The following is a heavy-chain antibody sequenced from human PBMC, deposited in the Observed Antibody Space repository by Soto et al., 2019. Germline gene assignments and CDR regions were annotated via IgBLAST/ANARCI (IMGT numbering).Heavy chain of an antibody. CDR3: ARQEGITMVRGGDYYYGMDV. V-gene: IGHV5-51*01. Sequence: PGESLKISCKGSGYSFTSYWIGWVRQMPGKGLEWMGIIYPGDSDTRYSPSFQGQVTISADKSISTAYLQWSSLKASDTAMYYCARQEGITMVRGGDYYYGMDVWGQGTTVTV. D-gene: IGHD3-10*01. CDR2: IYPGDSDT. CDR1: GYSFTSYW. J-gene: IGHJ6*02.